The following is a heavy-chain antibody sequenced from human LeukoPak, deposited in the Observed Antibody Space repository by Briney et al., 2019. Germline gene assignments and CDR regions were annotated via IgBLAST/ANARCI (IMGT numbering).Heavy chain of an antibody. CDR1: GGSISSYY. D-gene: IGHD3-10*01. Sequence: SETLSLTCTVSGGSISSYYWSWIRQPPGKGLEWIGYIYCTGSTRYNPSLKSRVTISVDTSKNQFSLKLSSVTAADTAVYYCAKHDRKDSGNYYADYWGQGTLVTVSS. CDR3: AKHDRKDSGNYYADY. CDR2: IYCTGST. V-gene: IGHV4-59*08. J-gene: IGHJ4*02.